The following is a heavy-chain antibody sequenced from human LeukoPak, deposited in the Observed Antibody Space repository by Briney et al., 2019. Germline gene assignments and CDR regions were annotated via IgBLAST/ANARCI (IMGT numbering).Heavy chain of an antibody. V-gene: IGHV1-69*04. CDR3: ARGRRNGYSSSWYPDY. J-gene: IGHJ4*02. Sequence: SVTVSCTASGGTFSSYAISWVRQAPGQGLEWMGRIIPILGIANYAQKFQGRVTITADKSTSTAYMELRSLRSDDTAVYYCARGRRNGYSSSWYPDYWGQGTLVTVSS. D-gene: IGHD6-13*01. CDR1: GGTFSSYA. CDR2: IIPILGIA.